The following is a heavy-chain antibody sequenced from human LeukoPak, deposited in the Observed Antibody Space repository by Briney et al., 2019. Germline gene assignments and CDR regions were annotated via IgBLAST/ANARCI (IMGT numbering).Heavy chain of an antibody. V-gene: IGHV4-34*01. CDR3: ARGLRGIVGASTPFDY. CDR1: GGSFSGYY. CDR2: INHSGST. J-gene: IGHJ4*02. Sequence: PSETLSLTCAVYGGSFSGYYWSWIRQPPGKGLEWIGEINHSGSTNYNPSLKSRATISLNTSKNQFSLRLSSVTAADTAVYSCARGLRGIVGASTPFDYWGQGTLVTVSS. D-gene: IGHD1-26*01.